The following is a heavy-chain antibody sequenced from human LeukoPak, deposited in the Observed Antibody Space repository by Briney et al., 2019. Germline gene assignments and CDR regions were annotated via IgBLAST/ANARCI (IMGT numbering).Heavy chain of an antibody. V-gene: IGHV3-30*03. J-gene: IGHJ4*02. D-gene: IGHD3-22*01. CDR3: ARDAYDSSGYPLHPI. CDR1: GFTFSNYG. CDR2: ISYDGDHK. Sequence: HPGGSLRLSCAASGFTFSNYGMHWVRQAPGKGLEWVAVISYDGDHKYYADSVTGRFTISRDNSKNTLYLQMNSLRAEDTAVYYCARDAYDSSGYPLHPIWGQGTLVTVSS.